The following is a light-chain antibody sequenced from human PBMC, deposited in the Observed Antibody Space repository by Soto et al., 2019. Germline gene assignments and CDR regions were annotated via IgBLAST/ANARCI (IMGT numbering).Light chain of an antibody. CDR2: ATS. CDR1: QSISTY. J-gene: IGKJ3*01. V-gene: IGKV1-39*01. Sequence: DIQITQSPSSLSASVGDRVTITCRASQSISTYLNWYKQKPGKAPKLLMYATSNLQSGVPSRFSGSGSGTDFTLTISSLQPEDFATYYCQQSYSTPFTFGPGTKVDI. CDR3: QQSYSTPFT.